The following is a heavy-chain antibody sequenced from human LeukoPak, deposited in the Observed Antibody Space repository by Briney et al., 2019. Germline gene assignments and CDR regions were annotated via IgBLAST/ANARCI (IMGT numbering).Heavy chain of an antibody. CDR3: ARRSLRSTALDY. CDR1: GFTFSSYA. D-gene: IGHD3-3*01. V-gene: IGHV3-7*01. J-gene: IGHJ4*02. CDR2: IKQDGSEK. Sequence: GGSLRLSCAASGFTFSSYAMSWVRQAPGKGLEWVANIKQDGSEKYYVDSVKGRFTISRDNAKNSLYLQMNSLRAEDTAVYYCARRSLRSTALDYWGQGTLVTVSS.